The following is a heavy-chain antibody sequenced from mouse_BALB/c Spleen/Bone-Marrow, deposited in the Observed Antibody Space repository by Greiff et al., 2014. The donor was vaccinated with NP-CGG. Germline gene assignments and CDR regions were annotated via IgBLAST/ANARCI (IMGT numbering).Heavy chain of an antibody. V-gene: IGHV3-6*02. J-gene: IGHJ3*01. CDR3: ASYDYAQGGLAY. CDR2: ISYDGSN. D-gene: IGHD2-4*01. CDR1: GYSITSGSY. Sequence: VQLQQSGPGLVKPSQSLSLTCSVTGYSITSGSYWNWIRQFPGNKLEWMGYISYDGSNNYNPSLKNRISITRDTSKNQFFLKLNSVTTEDTATYYCASYDYAQGGLAYWGQGTLVTVSA.